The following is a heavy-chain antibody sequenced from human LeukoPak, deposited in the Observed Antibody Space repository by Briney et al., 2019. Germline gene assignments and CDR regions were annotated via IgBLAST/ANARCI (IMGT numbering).Heavy chain of an antibody. CDR1: GGSISSSSYY. V-gene: IGHV4-39*07. CDR2: IYYSGST. J-gene: IGHJ4*02. CDR3: ARDKRPMPFDY. D-gene: IGHD2-2*01. Sequence: PSETLSLTCTVSGGSISSSSYYWGWIRQPPGKGLEWIGSIYYSGSTYYNPSLKSRVTISVDTSKNQFSLKLSSVTAADTAVYYCARDKRPMPFDYWGQGTLVTVSS.